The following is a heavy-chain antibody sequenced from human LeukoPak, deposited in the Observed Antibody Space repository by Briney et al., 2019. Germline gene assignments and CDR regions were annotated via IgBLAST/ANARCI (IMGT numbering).Heavy chain of an antibody. J-gene: IGHJ1*01. V-gene: IGHV3-23*05. CDR2: ITNRRRI. CDR1: GFTFASYA. CDR3: ARQLTEHFYY. Sequence: GGSLRLSCAASGFTFASYAMAWVRQAPGKGLEWVSDITNRRRIHYADSVKGRFTISRDDDKSILYLQMNDLRVNDTATYFCARQLTEHFYYWGQGTHVTVAS. D-gene: IGHD3-3*02.